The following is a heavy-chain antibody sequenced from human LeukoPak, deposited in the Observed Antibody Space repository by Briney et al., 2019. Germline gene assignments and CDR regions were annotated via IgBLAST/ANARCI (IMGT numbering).Heavy chain of an antibody. V-gene: IGHV4-34*01. CDR1: VGSFSDYY. D-gene: IGHD2-21*02. Sequence: SETLSLTCAVSVGSFSDYYWCWVRERPRRGEGWIGEIYHSGSTNYNPSLKSRVTISLDTSKNQFSLRLSSVTAADTAVYYCARVRYCGGDCSWGQGTLVTVSS. J-gene: IGHJ5*02. CDR3: ARVRYCGGDCS. CDR2: IYHSGST.